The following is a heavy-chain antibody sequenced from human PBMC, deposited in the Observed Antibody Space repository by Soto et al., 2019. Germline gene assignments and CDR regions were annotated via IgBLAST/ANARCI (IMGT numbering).Heavy chain of an antibody. V-gene: IGHV1-2*04. CDR2: INPNSGGT. CDR3: ARGGYSGYDRNTHYYYYYYMDV. D-gene: IGHD5-12*01. J-gene: IGHJ6*03. Sequence: ASVKVSCKASGYTFTGYYMHWVRQAPGQGLEWMGWINPNSGGTNYAQKCQGWVTMTRDTSISTAYMELSRLRSDDTAVYYCARGGYSGYDRNTHYYYYYYMDVWGKGTTVTVSS. CDR1: GYTFTGYY.